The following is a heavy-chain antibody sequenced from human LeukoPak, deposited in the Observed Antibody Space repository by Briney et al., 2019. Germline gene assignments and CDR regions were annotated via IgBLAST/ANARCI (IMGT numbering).Heavy chain of an antibody. J-gene: IGHJ4*02. Sequence: QSGGPQRLSCAASGFTFSSYGMHWVRQAPGKGLEWVAVIWYDGSNKYCADSVKGRFPISRENSKNTLYLKMNSLRAEDSAVFHFAKDREGLSSGYDLEYGDYWGQGTLVSVSS. CDR2: IWYDGSNK. D-gene: IGHD5-12*01. V-gene: IGHV3-33*03. CDR3: AKDREGLSSGYDLEYGDY. CDR1: GFTFSSYG.